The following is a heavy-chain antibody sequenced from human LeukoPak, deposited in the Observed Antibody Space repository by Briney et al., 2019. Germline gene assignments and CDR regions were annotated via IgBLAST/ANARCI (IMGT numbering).Heavy chain of an antibody. J-gene: IGHJ3*02. D-gene: IGHD1-1*01. Sequence: SQTLSLTCAISGDSVSSNSAAWNWIRQSPSRGLEWLGRTYFRSKWYNDYAVSVKSRIIINADTSKNHFSLQLNSVTPEDTAVYFCARNGIGTTYDAFGIWGQGTMVTVPS. CDR1: GDSVSSNSAA. V-gene: IGHV6-1*01. CDR2: TYFRSKWYN. CDR3: ARNGIGTTYDAFGI.